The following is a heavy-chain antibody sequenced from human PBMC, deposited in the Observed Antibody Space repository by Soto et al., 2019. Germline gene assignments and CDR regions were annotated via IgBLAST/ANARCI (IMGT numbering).Heavy chain of an antibody. J-gene: IGHJ6*02. CDR2: VYYTGGT. Sequence: ASETLSLTCTVSGGSLSSDGSYWGWVRQTPGKGLEWIGIVYYTGGTYYNPSLSSRITISVDTSKNQFSLNVRSVTAADTARYYCARTQPQRYCSGGSCRPDYGLDFWGQGTTVTVSS. V-gene: IGHV4-39*01. D-gene: IGHD2-15*01. CDR3: ARTQPQRYCSGGSCRPDYGLDF. CDR1: GGSLSSDGSY.